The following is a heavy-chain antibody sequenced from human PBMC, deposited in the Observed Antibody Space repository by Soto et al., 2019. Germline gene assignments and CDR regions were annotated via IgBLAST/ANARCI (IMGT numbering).Heavy chain of an antibody. V-gene: IGHV3-23*01. Sequence: EVQLLESGGGLVQPGGSLRLSCAASGFTFNIYAMSWVRQAPGKGLEWVSAISGSGGGTYYADSVEGRFTISRDNSNNKLDPQMSGVRAEDTAVYYCAKCGYDSGVRWLRYFQHGGQGTQVTVSS. CDR1: GFTFNIYA. D-gene: IGHD3-22*01. J-gene: IGHJ1*01. CDR2: ISGSGGGT. CDR3: AKCGYDSGVRWLRYFQH.